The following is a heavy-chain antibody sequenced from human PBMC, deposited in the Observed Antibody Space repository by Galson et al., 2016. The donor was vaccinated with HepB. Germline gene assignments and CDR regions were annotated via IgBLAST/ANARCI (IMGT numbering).Heavy chain of an antibody. CDR3: AKGQGLIDY. CDR1: GFTFSSYA. CDR2: ISGSGGTT. V-gene: IGHV3-23*01. Sequence: SLRLSCAASGFTFSSYAMSWVRQAPGKGLEWVSVISGSGGTTYYADSVKGRFTISRDNSKSTLYLQMNSLRVKDTALYYCAKGQGLIDYWGQGTLVTVSS. J-gene: IGHJ4*02.